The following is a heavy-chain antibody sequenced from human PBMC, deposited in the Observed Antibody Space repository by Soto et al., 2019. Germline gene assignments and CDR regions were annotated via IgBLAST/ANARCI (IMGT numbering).Heavy chain of an antibody. D-gene: IGHD6-13*01. J-gene: IGHJ6*02. CDR1: GFPFGSIW. Sequence: EVQLVESGGGLVQPGGSRRLSCADSGFPFGSIWLSWVRQAPVRGREGVGTVKQDESEKNYVNVVEGRFTISRDKAENSLYLQMTSLRAEDTAGYYCARIASAGRGWDVCGQGTTGVVSS. CDR2: VKQDESEK. V-gene: IGHV3-7*01. CDR3: ARIASAGRGWDV.